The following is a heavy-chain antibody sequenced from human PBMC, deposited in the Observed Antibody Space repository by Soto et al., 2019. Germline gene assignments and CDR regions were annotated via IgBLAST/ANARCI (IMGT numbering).Heavy chain of an antibody. CDR1: GGSISSGDYY. Sequence: QVQLQESGPGLVKPSQTLSLTCTVSGGSISSGDYYCSWIRQPPGKGLEWIGCIYYSGSTYYNPSLQSRVTISVDTAKNQFSPKLSSVTAADTAVYYCGRERPHGSRLDPWGQGTLVTVSS. CDR3: GRERPHGSRLDP. CDR2: IYYSGST. D-gene: IGHD6-13*01. V-gene: IGHV4-30-4*01. J-gene: IGHJ5*02.